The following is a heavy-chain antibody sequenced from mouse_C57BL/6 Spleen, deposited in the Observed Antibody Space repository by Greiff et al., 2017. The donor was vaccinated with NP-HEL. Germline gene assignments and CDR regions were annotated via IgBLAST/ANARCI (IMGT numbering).Heavy chain of an antibody. CDR1: GYAFSSSW. V-gene: IGHV1-82*01. J-gene: IGHJ2*01. CDR2: IYPGDGDT. CDR3: ARGGSYFDY. D-gene: IGHD1-1*02. Sequence: VQLQESGPELVKPGASVKISCKASGYAFSSSWMNWVKQRPGKGLEWIGRIYPGDGDTNYNGKFKGKATLTADKSSSTAYMQLSSLTSEDSAVYFCARGGSYFDYWGQGTTLTVSS.